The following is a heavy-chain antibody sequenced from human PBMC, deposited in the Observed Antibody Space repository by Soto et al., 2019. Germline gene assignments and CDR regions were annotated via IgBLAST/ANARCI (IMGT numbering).Heavy chain of an antibody. CDR2: INHSGST. J-gene: IGHJ6*02. D-gene: IGHD2-21*02. CDR1: GGSFSGYY. Sequence: PSKTLSLTCAVYGGSFSGYYWSWIRQPPGKGLEWIGEINHSGSTNYNPSLKSRVTISVDTSKNQFSLKLSSVTAADTAVYYCARWPRWLLVYGMDVWGQGTTVTVSS. V-gene: IGHV4-34*01. CDR3: ARWPRWLLVYGMDV.